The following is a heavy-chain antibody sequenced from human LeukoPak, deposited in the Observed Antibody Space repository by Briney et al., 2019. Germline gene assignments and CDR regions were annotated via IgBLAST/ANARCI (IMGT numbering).Heavy chain of an antibody. Sequence: PSETLSLTCAAYGGSFSGYYWSWIRQPPGKGLEWIGEINHSGSTNYNPSLKSRVTISVDTSKNQFSLKLSSVTAADTAVYYCARGSAVITFGGVIARAFDYWGQGTLVTVSS. CDR1: GGSFSGYY. D-gene: IGHD3-16*02. J-gene: IGHJ4*02. CDR2: INHSGST. V-gene: IGHV4-34*01. CDR3: ARGSAVITFGGVIARAFDY.